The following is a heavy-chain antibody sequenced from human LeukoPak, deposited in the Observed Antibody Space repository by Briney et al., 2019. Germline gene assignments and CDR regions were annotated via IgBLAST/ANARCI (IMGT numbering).Heavy chain of an antibody. CDR2: ISSSDSTI. CDR3: ARDVGGGDTFDY. D-gene: IGHD2-21*02. CDR1: GFTFSSYE. Sequence: GGSLRLSCAASGFTFSSYEMHWVRQAPGKGLEWVSYISSSDSTIYYADSVKGRFTISRDNAKNSLYLQMNSLRAEDTAVYYCARDVGGGDTFDYWGQGTLVTVSS. J-gene: IGHJ4*02. V-gene: IGHV3-48*03.